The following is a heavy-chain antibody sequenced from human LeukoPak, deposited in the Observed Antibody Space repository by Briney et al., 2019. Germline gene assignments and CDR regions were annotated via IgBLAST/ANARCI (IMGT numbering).Heavy chain of an antibody. V-gene: IGHV4-34*01. Sequence: PSETLSLTCAVYGGFFSGYYWSWIRQPPGKGLEWIGEINHSGSTNYNPSLKSRVTISVDASKNQFSVNLSSVTAADTALYYCARLLFSEVSKHVWGSYRYTLRYYYDGMDVWGQGTTVTVSS. CDR3: ARLLFSEVSKHVWGSYRYTLRYYYDGMDV. D-gene: IGHD3-16*02. J-gene: IGHJ6*02. CDR1: GGFFSGYY. CDR2: INHSGST.